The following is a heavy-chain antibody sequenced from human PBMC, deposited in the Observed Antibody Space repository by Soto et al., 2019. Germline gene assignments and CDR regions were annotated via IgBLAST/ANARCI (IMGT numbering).Heavy chain of an antibody. CDR2: IIPIFGTA. CDR1: GGTFSSYA. Sequence: QVHLVQSGAEVKKPGSSVKVSCKASGGTFSSYAISWVRQAPGQGLEWMGGIIPIFGTANYAQKFQGRVTITADESTSTAYMELSTLRSEYTAVYYCASGRQYYDSSAHYFDYWGQGTLVTVSS. J-gene: IGHJ4*02. D-gene: IGHD3-22*01. CDR3: ASGRQYYDSSAHYFDY. V-gene: IGHV1-69*01.